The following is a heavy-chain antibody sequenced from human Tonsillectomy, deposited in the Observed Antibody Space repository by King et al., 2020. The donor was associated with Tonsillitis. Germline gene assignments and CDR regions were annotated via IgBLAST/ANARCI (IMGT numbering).Heavy chain of an antibody. CDR3: ARPRSGWYLLFDY. Sequence: QLQESGPGLVKPSETLSLTCTVSGGSISSNTYYWGWIRQPPGKGLEWIGSISYSGSTHSDPSLKSRVTISVDTSKNQFSLKLSSVTAADTAVYYCARPRSGWYLLFDYWGQGILVTVSS. J-gene: IGHJ4*02. D-gene: IGHD6-19*01. CDR1: GGSISSNTYY. CDR2: ISYSGST. V-gene: IGHV4-39*01.